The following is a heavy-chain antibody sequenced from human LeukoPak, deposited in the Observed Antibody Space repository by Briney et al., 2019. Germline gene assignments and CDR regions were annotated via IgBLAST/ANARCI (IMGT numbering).Heavy chain of an antibody. V-gene: IGHV3-53*01. Sequence: GGSLRLSCAASGFTVSSNYMGWVRQAPGKGLEWVSVIYSGGSTYYADSVKGRFTISRDNSRNTLYLQMNSLRAEDTAVYYCARDLGGSWKGYFDYWGQGTLVTVSS. D-gene: IGHD2-15*01. CDR1: GFTVSSNY. CDR2: IYSGGST. CDR3: ARDLGGSWKGYFDY. J-gene: IGHJ4*02.